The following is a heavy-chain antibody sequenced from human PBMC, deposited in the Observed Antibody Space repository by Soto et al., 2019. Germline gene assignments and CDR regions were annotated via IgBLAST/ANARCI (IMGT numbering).Heavy chain of an antibody. Sequence: GGSLRLSCAASGFTFSRYAMHWVRQAPGKGLEWVAVISYDGSNKYYADSVKGRFTISRDNSKNTLYLQMNSLRAEDTAVYYCARDQDSSSWNDAFDIWGQGTMVTVSS. D-gene: IGHD6-13*01. J-gene: IGHJ3*02. CDR3: ARDQDSSSWNDAFDI. CDR2: ISYDGSNK. CDR1: GFTFSRYA. V-gene: IGHV3-30-3*01.